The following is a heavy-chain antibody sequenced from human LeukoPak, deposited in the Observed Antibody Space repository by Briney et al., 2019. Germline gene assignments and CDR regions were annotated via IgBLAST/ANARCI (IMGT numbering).Heavy chain of an antibody. V-gene: IGHV4-61*02. CDR3: ARDSPPAYCTSGSCYFDY. Sequence: SKTLSLTCTVSGGSISSNSYYWSWIRQPAGKGLEWIGRIYAGGSTDYNPSLKSRVTISKDTSKNEFSLKLSSVTAADTAVYYCARDSPPAYCTSGSCYFDYWGQGTLVTVSS. CDR2: IYAGGST. J-gene: IGHJ4*02. D-gene: IGHD2-15*01. CDR1: GGSISSNSYY.